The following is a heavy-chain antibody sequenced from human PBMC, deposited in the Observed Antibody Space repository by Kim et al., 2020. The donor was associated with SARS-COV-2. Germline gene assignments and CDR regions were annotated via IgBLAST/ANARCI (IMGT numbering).Heavy chain of an antibody. V-gene: IGHV3-64*01. CDR1: GFTFSSYA. CDR2: ISSNGGST. CDR3: ARAFRYNWNDGLDY. Sequence: GGSLRLSCAASGFTFSSYAMHWVRQAPGKGLEYVSAISSNGGSTYYANSVKGRFTISRDNSKNTLYLQMGSLRAEDMAVYYCARAFRYNWNDGLDYWGQG. J-gene: IGHJ4*02. D-gene: IGHD1-1*01.